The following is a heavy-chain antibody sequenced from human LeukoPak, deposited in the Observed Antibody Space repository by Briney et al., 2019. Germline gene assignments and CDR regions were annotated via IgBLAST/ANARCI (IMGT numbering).Heavy chain of an antibody. J-gene: IGHJ4*02. CDR1: GGSISSYY. CDR3: ARSGYGYDLHLDY. CDR2: IYYSGST. Sequence: SETLSLTCTVSGGSISSYYWSWIRQPPGKGLEWIGYIYYSGSTNYNPSLKSRVTISVDTSKNQFSLKLSSVTAADTAVYYCARSGYGYDLHLDYWGQGTLVTVSS. D-gene: IGHD5-18*01. V-gene: IGHV4-59*08.